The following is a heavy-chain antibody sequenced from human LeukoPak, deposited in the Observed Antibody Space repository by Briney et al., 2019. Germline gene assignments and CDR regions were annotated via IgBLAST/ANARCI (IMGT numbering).Heavy chain of an antibody. V-gene: IGHV4-30-4*01. Sequence: PSETLSLTCSVSGGSFSSGDYYWSWIGQPPGKALAWIGYIYYSGGTYYNPSLESRLTMSVDTSKNQFSLKLSSVTAADTAVYYCARVPKGDSHFDYWGQGTLVTVSS. CDR2: IYYSGGT. J-gene: IGHJ4*02. CDR3: ARVPKGDSHFDY. D-gene: IGHD2-21*01. CDR1: GGSFSSGDYY.